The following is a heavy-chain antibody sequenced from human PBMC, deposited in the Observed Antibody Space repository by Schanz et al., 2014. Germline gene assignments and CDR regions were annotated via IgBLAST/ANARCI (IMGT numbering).Heavy chain of an antibody. CDR3: ARDRRNADLDY. CDR2: ITYNGGTI. CDR1: GFTFSSYW. V-gene: IGHV3-48*01. Sequence: EVQLVQSGGGLVQPGGSLRLSCAASGFTFSSYWMHWVRQAPGKGLEWISYITYNGGTIYYADSVKGRFTISRDNAKNSLYLEMNSLRAEDTALYYCARDRRNADLDYWGQGTLVTVSS. J-gene: IGHJ4*02. D-gene: IGHD1-1*01.